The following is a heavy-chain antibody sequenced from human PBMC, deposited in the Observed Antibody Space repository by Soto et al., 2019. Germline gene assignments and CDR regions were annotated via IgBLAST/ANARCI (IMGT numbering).Heavy chain of an antibody. J-gene: IGHJ4*02. V-gene: IGHV4-59*01. CDR2: IYYSGST. CDR1: GGSISSYY. CDR3: ARAWSETWFGELLFVFDY. Sequence: SEILSLTCTVSGGSISSYYWSWIRQPPGKGLEWIGYIYYSGSTNYNPSLKSRVTISVDTSKNQFSLKLSSVTAADTAVYYCARAWSETWFGELLFVFDYWGQGTLVTVSS. D-gene: IGHD3-10*01.